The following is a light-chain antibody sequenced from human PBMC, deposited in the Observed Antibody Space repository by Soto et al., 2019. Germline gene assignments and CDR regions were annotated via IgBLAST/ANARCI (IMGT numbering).Light chain of an antibody. CDR1: QSLSST. CDR3: QQYGSSGT. Sequence: TQSPSTLSVSPGPSPTLACRAGQSLSSTVAWYQQKPGQAPRLLIYGASSRATGIPDRFSGSASGTDFTLTISRLEPEDFAVYYCQQYGSSGTFGQGTQVDIK. J-gene: IGKJ1*01. CDR2: GAS. V-gene: IGKV3-20*01.